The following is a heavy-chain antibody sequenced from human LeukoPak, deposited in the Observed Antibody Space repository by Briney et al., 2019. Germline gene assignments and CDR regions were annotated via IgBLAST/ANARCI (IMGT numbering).Heavy chain of an antibody. CDR3: ARGYASGTYYSDY. Sequence: GESLRLSCAASGFTVSDYAMSWVRQAPGKGLEWVSAISGSGGNTYYADSVRGRFTISRDKSKNTLFLQMNSLRAEDTAVYYCARGYASGTYYSDYWGQGTLVTVSS. D-gene: IGHD3-10*01. CDR2: ISGSGGNT. J-gene: IGHJ4*02. V-gene: IGHV3-23*01. CDR1: GFTVSDYA.